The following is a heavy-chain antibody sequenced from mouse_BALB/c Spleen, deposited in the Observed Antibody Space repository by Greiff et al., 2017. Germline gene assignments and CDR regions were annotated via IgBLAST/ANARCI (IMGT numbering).Heavy chain of an antibody. CDR3: TWPFAY. Sequence: EVKLMESGGGLVQPGGSMKLSCVASGFTFSNYWMNWVRQSPEKGLEWVAEIRLKSNNYATHYAESVKGRFTISRDDSKSSVYLQMNNLRAEDTGIYYCTWPFAYWGQGTLVTVSA. CDR2: IRLKSNNYAT. CDR1: GFTFSNYW. V-gene: IGHV6-6*02. J-gene: IGHJ3*01.